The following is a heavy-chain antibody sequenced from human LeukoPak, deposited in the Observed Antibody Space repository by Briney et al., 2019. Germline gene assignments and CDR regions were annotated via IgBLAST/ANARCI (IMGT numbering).Heavy chain of an antibody. CDR1: GGSISSYY. CDR2: IYYSGST. V-gene: IGHV4-59*01. CDR3: ARGGYYDKEAFDI. J-gene: IGHJ3*02. D-gene: IGHD3-22*01. Sequence: SETLSFTCTVSGGSISSYYWSWIRQPPGKGLEWIGYIYYSGSTNHNPSLKSRVTISVDTSKNQFSLELSSVTAADTAVYYCARGGYYDKEAFDIWGQGTMVTVSS.